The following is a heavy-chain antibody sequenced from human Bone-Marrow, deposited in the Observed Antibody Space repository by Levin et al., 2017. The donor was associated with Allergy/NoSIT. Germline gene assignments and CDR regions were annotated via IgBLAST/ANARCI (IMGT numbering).Heavy chain of an antibody. CDR2: FIPMFDRG. J-gene: IGHJ4*02. D-gene: IGHD3-10*01. V-gene: IGHV1-69*06. CDR3: ARSPYGQYYLDS. CDR1: GGTFSSYA. Sequence: ASVKVSCKASGGTFSSYAITWVRQAPGQGPEWLGGFIPMFDRGDYAQKFQYRVTFTADKSTSTAYMKLTSLRSDDTAVYFCARSPYGQYYLDSWGQGTLVTVSS.